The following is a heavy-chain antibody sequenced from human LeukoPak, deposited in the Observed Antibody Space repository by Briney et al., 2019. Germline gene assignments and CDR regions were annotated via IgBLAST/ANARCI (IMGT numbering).Heavy chain of an antibody. D-gene: IGHD3-16*01. V-gene: IGHV3-53*01. Sequence: SGGSLRLSCAASGFTVSSNYMSWVRQAPGKGLEWVSVIYSGGSTYYADSVKGRFTISRDNSKNTLYLQMNSLRAEDTAVYYCARDIDYVWGSSKGDYWGQGTLVTVSS. J-gene: IGHJ4*02. CDR1: GFTVSSNY. CDR2: IYSGGST. CDR3: ARDIDYVWGSSKGDY.